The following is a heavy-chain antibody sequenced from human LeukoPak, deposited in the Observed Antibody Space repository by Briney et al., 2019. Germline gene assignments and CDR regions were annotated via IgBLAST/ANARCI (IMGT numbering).Heavy chain of an antibody. J-gene: IGHJ3*02. V-gene: IGHV3-30*03. Sequence: GGSLRLSCAASGFTFSSYGMHWVRQAPGKGLEWVAVISYDGSNKYYADSVKGRFTISRDNAEGSVYLQMNSLRVEDTAVYYCARTYDFGIGPPGDAFDNWGQGTLVTVFS. CDR3: ARTYDFGIGPPGDAFDN. CDR1: GFTFSSYG. D-gene: IGHD3-3*01. CDR2: ISYDGSNK.